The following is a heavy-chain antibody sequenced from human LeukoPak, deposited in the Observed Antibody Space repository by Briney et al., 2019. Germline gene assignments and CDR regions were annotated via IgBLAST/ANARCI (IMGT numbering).Heavy chain of an antibody. CDR1: GYTFTGYY. Sequence: ASVKVSCKASGYTFTGYYMHWVRQAPGQGLEWMGWINPNSGGTNYAQKFQGRVTMTRDTSISTAYMELSRLSSDDTAVYYCARADIVVVPAADFDYWGQGTLVTVSS. CDR3: ARADIVVVPAADFDY. V-gene: IGHV1-2*02. J-gene: IGHJ4*02. D-gene: IGHD2-2*01. CDR2: INPNSGGT.